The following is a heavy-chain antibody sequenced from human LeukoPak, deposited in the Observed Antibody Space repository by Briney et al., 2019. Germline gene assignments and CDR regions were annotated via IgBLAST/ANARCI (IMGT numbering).Heavy chain of an antibody. Sequence: GSLRLSCAASGFTFSSYWMHWVRQPPGKGLVWVSRITSDGSGIGYADSVKGRFSTSRDNAKNTLYLQMNSLRAEDTAVYYCASGRLVGAPDYWGQGTLVTVSS. CDR1: GFTFSSYW. CDR2: ITSDGSGI. D-gene: IGHD1-26*01. V-gene: IGHV3-74*01. J-gene: IGHJ4*02. CDR3: ASGRLVGAPDY.